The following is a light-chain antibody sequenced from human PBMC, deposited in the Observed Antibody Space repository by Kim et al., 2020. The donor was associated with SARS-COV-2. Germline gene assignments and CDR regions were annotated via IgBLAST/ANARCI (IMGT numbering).Light chain of an antibody. CDR2: DAS. CDR1: QSVSSY. V-gene: IGKV3-11*01. J-gene: IGKJ4*01. CDR3: QQRSNWLT. Sequence: SLSPGERATPPCRASQSVSSYLAWYQQKPGQAPRLLIYDASNRATGIPARFSGSGSGTDFTLTISSLEPEDFAVYYCQQRSNWLTFGGGTKVDIK.